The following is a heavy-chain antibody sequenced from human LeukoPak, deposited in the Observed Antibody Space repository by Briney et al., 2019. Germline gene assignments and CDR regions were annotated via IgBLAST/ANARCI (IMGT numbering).Heavy chain of an antibody. CDR3: AREGYCGGDCYSNYLDY. Sequence: GGSLRLSCAASGFTFSSYAMHWVRQAPGKGLEWVAVISYDGSNKYYADSVKGRFTISRDNSKNTLYLQMNSLRAEDTAVYYCAREGYCGGDCYSNYLDYWGQGTLVTVSS. V-gene: IGHV3-30-3*01. CDR1: GFTFSSYA. J-gene: IGHJ4*02. CDR2: ISYDGSNK. D-gene: IGHD2-21*02.